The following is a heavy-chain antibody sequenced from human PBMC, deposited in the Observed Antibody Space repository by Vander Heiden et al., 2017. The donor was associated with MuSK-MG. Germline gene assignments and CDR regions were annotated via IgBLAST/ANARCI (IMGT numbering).Heavy chain of an antibody. J-gene: IGHJ3*01. CDR2: ISGSGGNT. Sequence: EVQLLESGGGLVQPGGSLRPSCAASGFTFSPSAVMWVRQAPGKGLEWVSAISGSGGNTYYADSVKGRFTISRDNSKNTLYLHMNSLRAEDTAVYFCARDPNGDYVGAFDFWGQGTMVTVSS. V-gene: IGHV3-23*01. D-gene: IGHD4-17*01. CDR1: GFTFSPSA. CDR3: ARDPNGDYVGAFDF.